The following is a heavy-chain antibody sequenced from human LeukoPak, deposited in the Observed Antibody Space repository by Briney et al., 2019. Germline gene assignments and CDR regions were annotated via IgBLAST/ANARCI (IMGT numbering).Heavy chain of an antibody. D-gene: IGHD6-19*01. V-gene: IGHV3-7*01. J-gene: IGHJ4*02. CDR1: GFTFSSYW. CDR3: ARDSPDPIMGIAVAGDFDY. CDR2: IKQDGSEK. Sequence: PGGSLRLSCAASGFTFSSYWMSWVRRAPGKGLEWVANIKQDGSEKYYVDSVKGRFTISRDNAKNSLYLQMNSLRAEDTAVYYCARDSPDPIMGIAVAGDFDYWGQGTLVTVSS.